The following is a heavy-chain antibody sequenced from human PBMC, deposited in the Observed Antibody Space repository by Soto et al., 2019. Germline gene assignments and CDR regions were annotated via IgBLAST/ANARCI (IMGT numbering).Heavy chain of an antibody. CDR1: GFTFSSYA. J-gene: IGHJ4*02. Sequence: ESGGGLVQPGGSLRLSCAASGFTFSSYAMSWVRQAPGKGLEWVTVISGSAGSTYYADSVKGRFTISRDNSKDTLYLQMNSLRAEDTAVYYCAKNTVCSSTSCYLDYWGQGTLVTVSS. CDR3: AKNTVCSSTSCYLDY. CDR2: ISGSAGST. V-gene: IGHV3-23*01. D-gene: IGHD2-2*01.